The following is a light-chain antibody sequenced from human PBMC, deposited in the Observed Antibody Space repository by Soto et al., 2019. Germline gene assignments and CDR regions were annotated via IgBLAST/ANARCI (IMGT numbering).Light chain of an antibody. CDR3: QQHSNWPLT. V-gene: IGKV3-11*01. Sequence: EIVMTQSPATLSLSPGERATLSCRASQSVSTYLAWYQQKPGQAPRLLIYDASARAIGIPARFSGGGSGTEFTLTISSLEPEDFAVYYCQQHSNWPLTFGGGTKVDI. CDR2: DAS. J-gene: IGKJ4*01. CDR1: QSVSTY.